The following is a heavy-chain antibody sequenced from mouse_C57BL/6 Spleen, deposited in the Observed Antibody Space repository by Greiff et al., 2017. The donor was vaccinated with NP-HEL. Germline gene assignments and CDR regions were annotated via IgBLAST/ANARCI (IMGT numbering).Heavy chain of an antibody. CDR2: IYPGSGNP. CDR3: ATLPRDYYAMDY. D-gene: IGHD3-1*01. J-gene: IGHJ4*01. CDR1: GYTFTDYY. V-gene: IGHV1-76*01. Sequence: QVQLQQSGAELVRPGASVKLSCKASGYTFTDYYINWVKQRPGQGLEWIARIYPGSGNPYYNEKFKGKATLTAEKSSSTAYMQLSSLTSEDSAVYFCATLPRDYYAMDYWGQGTSVTVSS.